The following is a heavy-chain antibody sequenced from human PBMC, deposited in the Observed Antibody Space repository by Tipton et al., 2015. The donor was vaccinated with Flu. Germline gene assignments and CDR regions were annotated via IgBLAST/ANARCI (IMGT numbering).Heavy chain of an antibody. J-gene: IGHJ4*02. CDR2: INVDGSST. CDR1: GFSFSSYW. CDR3: TRGGYYYDSDGFSFDS. V-gene: IGHV3-74*01. D-gene: IGHD3-22*01. Sequence: SLRLSCAASGFSFSSYWMHWVRQAPGKGLVWISRINVDGSSTTYADSVKGRFTISRDNAKNTLYLQMNSLRADDTAVYYCTRGGYYYDSDGFSFDSWGRGTQVTVSS.